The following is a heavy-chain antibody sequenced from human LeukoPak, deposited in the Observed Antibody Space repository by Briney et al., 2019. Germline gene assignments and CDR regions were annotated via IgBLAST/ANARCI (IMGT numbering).Heavy chain of an antibody. D-gene: IGHD6-19*01. CDR3: ARDGGIAVAGPVAFDY. CDR1: GFTFSSYS. V-gene: IGHV3-21*01. J-gene: IGHJ4*02. Sequence: GGSLRLSCAASGFTFSSYSMNWVRQAPGKGLEWVSSISSSSSYIYYADSVKGRFTISRDNVKNSLYLQMNSLRAEDTAVYYCARDGGIAVAGPVAFDYWGQGTLVTVSS. CDR2: ISSSSSYI.